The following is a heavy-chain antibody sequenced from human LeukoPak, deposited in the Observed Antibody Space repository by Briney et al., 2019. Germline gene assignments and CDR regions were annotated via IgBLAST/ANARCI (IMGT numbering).Heavy chain of an antibody. CDR2: INHSGST. Sequence: SETLSLTCAVYGGSFSGYYWSWIRQPPGKGLEWIGEINHSGSTNYNPSLKSRVTISVDTSKNQFSLKLSSVTAADTAVYYCARGRVGRITMIVVVTRPGNYFDYWGQGTLVTVSS. CDR1: GGSFSGYY. D-gene: IGHD3-22*01. V-gene: IGHV4-34*01. CDR3: ARGRVGRITMIVVVTRPGNYFDY. J-gene: IGHJ4*02.